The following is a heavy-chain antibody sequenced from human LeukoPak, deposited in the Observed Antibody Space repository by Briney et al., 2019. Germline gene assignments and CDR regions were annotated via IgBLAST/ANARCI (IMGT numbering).Heavy chain of an antibody. V-gene: IGHV4-39*02. D-gene: IGHD3-10*01. Sequence: PSETLSLICTVSGGSISSSTYYWVWVRQPPGKGLEWIGSIYYTGSTYYNPSLTSRVTMSVDTSKNDFSLRLSSLTAADTAVYYCAIYLYFGDLYNWFDPWGQGTLVTVSS. CDR2: IYYTGST. CDR1: GGSISSSTYY. CDR3: AIYLYFGDLYNWFDP. J-gene: IGHJ5*02.